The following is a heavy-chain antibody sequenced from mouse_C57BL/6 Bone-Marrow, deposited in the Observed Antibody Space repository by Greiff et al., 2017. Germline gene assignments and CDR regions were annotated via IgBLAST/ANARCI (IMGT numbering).Heavy chain of an antibody. D-gene: IGHD4-1*01. CDR2: ISSGGSYT. J-gene: IGHJ2*01. Sequence: VQVVESGGDLVKPGGSLKLSCAASGFTFSSYGMSWVRQTPDKRLEWVATISSGGSYTYYPDSVKGRFTISRDNAKNTLYLQMSSLKSEDTARYYCARHGTGTNFDYWGQGTTLTVSS. V-gene: IGHV5-6*01. CDR1: GFTFSSYG. CDR3: ARHGTGTNFDY.